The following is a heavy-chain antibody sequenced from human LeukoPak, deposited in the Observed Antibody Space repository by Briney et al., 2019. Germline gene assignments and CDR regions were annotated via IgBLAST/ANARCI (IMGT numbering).Heavy chain of an antibody. CDR1: GFTFSSSW. J-gene: IGHJ4*02. Sequence: GGSLRLSCVASGFTFSSSWMSWVRQGPGKGPEWVANMNQDGSRKYYVDSVKGRFTISRDNAKNSLFLRMNGLRDEDTAVYYCTRDSQGSGTYSTDHWGQGTLVTVSS. CDR2: MNQDGSRK. V-gene: IGHV3-7*01. CDR3: TRDSQGSGTYSTDH. D-gene: IGHD3-10*01.